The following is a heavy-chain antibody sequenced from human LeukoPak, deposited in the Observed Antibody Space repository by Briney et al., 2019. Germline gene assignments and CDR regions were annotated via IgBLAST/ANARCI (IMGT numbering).Heavy chain of an antibody. J-gene: IGHJ5*02. Sequence: SETLSLTCTVSGGSISSGSYYWSWIRQPAGKGLEWIGRIYTSGSTNYNPSLKSRVTISVDTSKNQFSLKLSSVTAADTAVYYCARSTPNYGSGSYYPNWFDPWGQGTLVTVSS. CDR3: ARSTPNYGSGSYYPNWFDP. D-gene: IGHD3-10*01. CDR2: IYTSGST. CDR1: GGSISSGSYY. V-gene: IGHV4-61*02.